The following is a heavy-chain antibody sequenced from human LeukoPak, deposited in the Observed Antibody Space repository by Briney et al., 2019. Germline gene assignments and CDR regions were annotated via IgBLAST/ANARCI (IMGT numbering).Heavy chain of an antibody. V-gene: IGHV4-34*01. CDR1: GGSFRGYY. D-gene: IGHD2-2*01. CDR3: ASTERCSTTCPLDY. CDR2: INHSGST. J-gene: IGHJ4*02. Sequence: AETLSLTCAVYGGSFRGYYWSWIRQPPGKGLEWIGEINHSGSTNYNPSLKSRVTISLDTSIKKFSLKLNSVTAADTAVYYCASTERCSTTCPLDYWGQGTLVTVSS.